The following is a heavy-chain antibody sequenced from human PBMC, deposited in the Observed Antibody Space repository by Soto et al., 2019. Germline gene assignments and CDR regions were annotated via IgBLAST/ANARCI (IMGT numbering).Heavy chain of an antibody. V-gene: IGHV3-30-3*01. D-gene: IGHD4-17*01. CDR1: GFTFSSYA. J-gene: IGHJ4*02. CDR3: AREYGDRGETFDY. Sequence: QVQLVESGGGVVQPGRSLRLSCAASGFTFSSYAMHWVRQAPGKGLEWVAVISYDGSNKYYADSVKGRFTISRDNSKNTLYLQMNRLRAEDTAVYYCAREYGDRGETFDYWGQGTLVTVSS. CDR2: ISYDGSNK.